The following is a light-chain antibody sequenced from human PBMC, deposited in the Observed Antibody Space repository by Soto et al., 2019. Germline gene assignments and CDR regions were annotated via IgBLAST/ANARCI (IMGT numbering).Light chain of an antibody. CDR3: LLSFSGVRV. CDR1: SGAVTSGLY. V-gene: IGLV7-46*01. J-gene: IGLJ2*01. Sequence: QAVVIQEPSLTVSPGGTVTLTCGSSSGAVTSGLYPYWFQQKPGQAPRTLIYDTTIKQSWTPARFSGALVGGKAALTLSGAQPEDEADYYGLLSFSGVRVFGGGTKLTVL. CDR2: DTT.